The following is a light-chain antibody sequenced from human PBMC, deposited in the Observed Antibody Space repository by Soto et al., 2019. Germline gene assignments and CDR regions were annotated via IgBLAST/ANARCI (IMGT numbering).Light chain of an antibody. CDR1: QSVSSSF. V-gene: IGKV3-20*01. Sequence: EIVLTQSPGTPSSSPGERATLSCRACQSVSSSFLARSQQKPGQAPRRLIFGACSRAAGIPDWFSGSGSATDFTLTISRLEPEDVPVYYCQQYGSTPLTFGRGTQVAIK. CDR3: QQYGSTPLT. J-gene: IGKJ4*01. CDR2: GAC.